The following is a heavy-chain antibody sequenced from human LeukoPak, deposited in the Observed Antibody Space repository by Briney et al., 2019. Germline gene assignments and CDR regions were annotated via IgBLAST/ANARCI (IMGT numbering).Heavy chain of an antibody. Sequence: SETLSLTCTVPGDSISSSGYYWGWIRQPPGQGLEWIGSLFYGEPTSYSPSLQSRVTISLNTSRNQFSLKLSSVTAADTGVYYCARLERSRRHGTQCWGQRTLVTVSS. D-gene: IGHD5-24*01. CDR1: GDSISSSGYY. J-gene: IGHJ4*02. V-gene: IGHV4-39*01. CDR3: ARLERSRRHGTQC. CDR2: LFYGEPT.